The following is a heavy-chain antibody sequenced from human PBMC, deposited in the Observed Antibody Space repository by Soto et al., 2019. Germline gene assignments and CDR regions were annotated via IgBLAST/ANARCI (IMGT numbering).Heavy chain of an antibody. CDR2: IYYSGTT. CDR1: GDSISRSSYS. CDR3: SRHGLHGYDSLNAFDI. D-gene: IGHD3-22*01. V-gene: IGHV4-39*01. J-gene: IGHJ3*02. Sequence: PSGAPSLTCTVSGDSISRSSYSWTWIRQPPGKGLEWIGYIYYSGTTYYTPSLKSRVTMSVDKSKNQFSLNLSSVTATDTAVYYCSRHGLHGYDSLNAFDIWGQGKMVTVSS.